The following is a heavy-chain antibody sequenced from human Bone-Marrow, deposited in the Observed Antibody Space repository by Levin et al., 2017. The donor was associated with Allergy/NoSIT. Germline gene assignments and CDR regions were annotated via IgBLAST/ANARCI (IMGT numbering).Heavy chain of an antibody. CDR2: ISNRNTYI. CDR3: ARDYGGHSGFFDL. J-gene: IGHJ2*01. D-gene: IGHD4-23*01. CDR1: GFPFNNYN. V-gene: IGHV3-21*01. Sequence: NAGGSLRLSCAASGFPFNNYNMNWLRQAPGKGLEWVSSISNRNTYIYYADSVEGRFTISRDSVNSSLFLQMNSLRAEDTAVYYCARDYGGHSGFFDLWGRGTLVTVSS.